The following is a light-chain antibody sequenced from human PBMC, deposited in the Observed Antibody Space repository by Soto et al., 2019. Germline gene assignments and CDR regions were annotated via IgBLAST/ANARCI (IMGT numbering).Light chain of an antibody. CDR1: SSDVGSNNL. J-gene: IGLJ1*01. CDR3: CSFTSGNTYV. V-gene: IGLV2-18*02. Sequence: SELTRPPSVSGSPGQPVTISCTGNSSDVGSNNLVSWYQQPPGTVPKVMIYEVTNRPSGVPDRFSGSKSGNTASLTISGLQTEDEADYYCCSFTSGNTYVFGTGTKVTVL. CDR2: EVT.